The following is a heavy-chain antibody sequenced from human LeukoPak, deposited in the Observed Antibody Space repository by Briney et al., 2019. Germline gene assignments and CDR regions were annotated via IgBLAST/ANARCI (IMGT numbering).Heavy chain of an antibody. CDR3: ARDRGDYGDYGYYYGMDV. CDR2: TSSSRSTI. D-gene: IGHD4-17*01. J-gene: IGHJ6*02. Sequence: GGSLRLSCAASGFTFSSYEMNWVNRAPGQGLEWVSYTSSSRSTIYCAGSGKGRFTISRDNAKNSLHLQMNSLRAADTPVYYCARDRGDYGDYGYYYGMDVWGQGTTVTVSS. V-gene: IGHV3-48*03. CDR1: GFTFSSYE.